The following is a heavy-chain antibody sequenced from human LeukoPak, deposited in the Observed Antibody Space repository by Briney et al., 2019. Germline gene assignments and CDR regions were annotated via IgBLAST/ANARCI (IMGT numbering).Heavy chain of an antibody. J-gene: IGHJ4*02. Sequence: PGGSLRLSCAVSGFTFSDTWMSWVRQAPGKGLEWVGRIKSLTDGGTADHAASVKGRFTISREDSKNTLYLQMNSLKTEDTAVYYCNRYGPTYYFDYWGRGTLVTVSS. CDR3: NRYGPTYYFDY. D-gene: IGHD3-10*01. CDR2: IKSLTDGGTA. CDR1: GFTFSDTW. V-gene: IGHV3-15*05.